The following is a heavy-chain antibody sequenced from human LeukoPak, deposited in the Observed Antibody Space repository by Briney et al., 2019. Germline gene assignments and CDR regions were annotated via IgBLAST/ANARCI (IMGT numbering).Heavy chain of an antibody. V-gene: IGHV3-30*02. D-gene: IGHD3-10*01. CDR3: ARGVNYGMDV. Sequence: GGSLRLSCAASGLSFTYSAMDWVRQVPGKGLEWVAFIQTDGTKKNYADSVKGRFTISRDNPKNTLYLQMNSLRGEDTAVYYCARGVNYGMDVWGQGTTVTVFS. J-gene: IGHJ6*02. CDR1: GLSFTYSA. CDR2: IQTDGTKK.